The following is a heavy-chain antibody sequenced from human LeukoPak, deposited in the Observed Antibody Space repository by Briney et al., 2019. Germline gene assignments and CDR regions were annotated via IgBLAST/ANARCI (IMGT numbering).Heavy chain of an antibody. D-gene: IGHD2-15*01. Sequence: ASVKVSCKASGYTFTSYGISWVRQAPGQGLEWMGWISAYNGNTNYAQKLQGRVTMTTDTSTSTAYMELRSLRSDDTAVYYCARERGPYCSGGSCYSSYYYGMDVWGQGTTVTVSS. CDR2: ISAYNGNT. V-gene: IGHV1-18*01. J-gene: IGHJ6*02. CDR3: ARERGPYCSGGSCYSSYYYGMDV. CDR1: GYTFTSYG.